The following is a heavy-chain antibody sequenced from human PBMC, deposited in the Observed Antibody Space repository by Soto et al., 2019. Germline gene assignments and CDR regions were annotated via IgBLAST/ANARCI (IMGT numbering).Heavy chain of an antibody. Sequence: KTSETLSLTCTVSGGSISSRTYYWGWIRQTPGKGLEWIGSIDNSGSTFYNPSFKSRITISVDTSKNQFSLKLRSVIAADTAVYYCARHSHVLRYFDRVDAFDIWGQGTMVTVSS. J-gene: IGHJ3*02. CDR2: IDNSGST. D-gene: IGHD3-9*01. CDR3: ARHSHVLRYFDRVDAFDI. V-gene: IGHV4-39*01. CDR1: GGSISSRTYY.